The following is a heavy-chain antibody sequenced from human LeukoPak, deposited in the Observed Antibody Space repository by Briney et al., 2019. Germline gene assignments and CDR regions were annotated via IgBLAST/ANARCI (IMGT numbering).Heavy chain of an antibody. J-gene: IGHJ5*02. CDR3: FQAEDGIRYFDWYNWFDP. V-gene: IGHV3-11*03. CDR2: ISSSSSYT. Sequence: GGSLRVSCAASGFTFSDYYMSWIRQAPGKRLKWVSSISSSSSYTNYADSVKGRFTISRDNAKTSLYLQMNSLRAEDTAVYYFFQAEDGIRYFDWYNWFDPWGQGTLVTVSS. D-gene: IGHD3-9*01. CDR1: GFTFSDYY.